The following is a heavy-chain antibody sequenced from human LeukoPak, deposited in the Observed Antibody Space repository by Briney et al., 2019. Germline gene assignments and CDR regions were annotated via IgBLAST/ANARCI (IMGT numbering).Heavy chain of an antibody. CDR2: IYYSGST. Sequence: SETLSLTCTVSGGSISSYYWSWIRQPPGKGLEWIGYIYYSGSTNYSPSLKSRVTISVDTSKNQFSLKLSSVTAADTAVYYCARGARGGYFDYWGQGTLVTVSS. D-gene: IGHD4/OR15-4a*01. CDR3: ARGARGGYFDY. CDR1: GGSISSYY. J-gene: IGHJ4*02. V-gene: IGHV4-59*01.